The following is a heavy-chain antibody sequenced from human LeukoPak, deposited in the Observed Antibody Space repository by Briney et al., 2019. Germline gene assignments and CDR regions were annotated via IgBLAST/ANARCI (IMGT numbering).Heavy chain of an antibody. CDR1: GFTFSSYW. D-gene: IGHD6-13*01. V-gene: IGHV3-7*01. Sequence: GGSPRLSCAASGFTFSSYWMIWVRQAPGKGLEGVANIKQDGSEKYYVDSVKGRFTISRDNAKNSLYLQMNSLRAEDTAVYYCAREEQLVRDAFDIWGQGTMVTVSS. CDR3: AREEQLVRDAFDI. CDR2: IKQDGSEK. J-gene: IGHJ3*02.